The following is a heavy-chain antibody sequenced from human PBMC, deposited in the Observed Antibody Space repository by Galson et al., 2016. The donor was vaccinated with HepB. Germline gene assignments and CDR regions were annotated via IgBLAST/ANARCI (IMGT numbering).Heavy chain of an antibody. D-gene: IGHD1-26*01. CDR1: GFTFNDYW. J-gene: IGHJ3*02. CDR2: INNDGSSS. V-gene: IGHV3-74*01. Sequence: SLRLSCAASGFTFNDYWMHWVRQAPGRGLDWVSRINNDGSSSTYADSVKGRFTISRDNAKNTLYLQMNSLRAEDTTVYYCVRDMYGSYFAFDIWGQGTMVTGSS. CDR3: VRDMYGSYFAFDI.